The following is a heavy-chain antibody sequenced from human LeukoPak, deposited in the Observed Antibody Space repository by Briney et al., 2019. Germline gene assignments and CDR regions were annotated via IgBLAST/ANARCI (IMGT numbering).Heavy chain of an antibody. V-gene: IGHV3-66*01. CDR2: IYSGGST. D-gene: IGHD6-13*01. CDR3: ARGGIAAAGYYYYGMDA. J-gene: IGHJ6*02. Sequence: GGSLRLSCAASGFTVSSNYMSWVRQAPGKGLEWVSVIYSGGSTYYADSVKGRFTISRDNSKNTLYLQMNSLRAEDTAVYYCARGGIAAAGYYYYGMDAWGQGTTVTVSS. CDR1: GFTVSSNY.